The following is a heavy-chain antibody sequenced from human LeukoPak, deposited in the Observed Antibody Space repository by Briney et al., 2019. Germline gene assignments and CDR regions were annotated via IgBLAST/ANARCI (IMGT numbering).Heavy chain of an antibody. D-gene: IGHD6-19*01. CDR2: FDPEDGET. CDR3: AREGRVSSGWTNRNDAFDI. J-gene: IGHJ3*02. CDR1: GNTLTELS. Sequence: ASVKVSCKVSGNTLTELSMHWVRQAPGKGLEWMGGFDPEDGETIYAQKFQGRVTMTEDTSTDTAYMELSSLRSEDTAVYYCAREGRVSSGWTNRNDAFDIWGQGTMVTVSS. V-gene: IGHV1-24*01.